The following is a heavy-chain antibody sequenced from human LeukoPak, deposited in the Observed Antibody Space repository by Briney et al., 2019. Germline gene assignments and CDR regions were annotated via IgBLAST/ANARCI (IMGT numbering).Heavy chain of an antibody. Sequence: GGSLRLSCAASGFTFSNAWMSWVRQAPGKGLEWGGRIKSKTDGGTTDYAAPVKGRFTISRDDSKNTLYLQMNSLKTEDTAVYYCTTGDIVVVPAAAYYFDYWGQGTLVTVSS. CDR2: IKSKTDGGTT. V-gene: IGHV3-15*01. CDR1: GFTFSNAW. D-gene: IGHD2-2*01. J-gene: IGHJ4*02. CDR3: TTGDIVVVPAAAYYFDY.